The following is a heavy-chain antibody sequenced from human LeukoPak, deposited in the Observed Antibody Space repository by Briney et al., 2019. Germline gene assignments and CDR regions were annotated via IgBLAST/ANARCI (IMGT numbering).Heavy chain of an antibody. J-gene: IGHJ4*02. CDR2: ISSSGSTI. D-gene: IGHD4-17*01. V-gene: IGHV3-11*01. Sequence: GGSLRLSCAASGLTFSDYYMSWVRQAPGKGLEWVSFISSSGSTINYADSVKGRFTISRDNAKNSLYLQMNSLRAEDTAVYYCARDTYGDYSLDYWGQGTLVTVSS. CDR1: GLTFSDYY. CDR3: ARDTYGDYSLDY.